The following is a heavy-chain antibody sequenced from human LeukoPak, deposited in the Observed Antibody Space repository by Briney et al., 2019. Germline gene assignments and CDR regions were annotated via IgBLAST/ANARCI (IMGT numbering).Heavy chain of an antibody. CDR2: IYYSGSA. D-gene: IGHD4-23*01. CDR1: GGSISSSSYY. CDR3: AREIDYGGITVFDY. V-gene: IGHV4-39*07. Sequence: SETLSLTCTVSGGSISSSSYYWGWIRQPPGKGLEWIGSIYYSGSAYYNPSLKSRVTISVDTSKNQFSLKLSSVTAADTAVYYCAREIDYGGITVFDYWGQGTLVTVSS. J-gene: IGHJ4*02.